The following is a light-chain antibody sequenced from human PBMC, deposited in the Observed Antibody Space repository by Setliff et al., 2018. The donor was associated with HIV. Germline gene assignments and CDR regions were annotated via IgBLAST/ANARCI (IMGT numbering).Light chain of an antibody. CDR2: AAS. V-gene: IGKV1-6*01. CDR3: LQDYNYPYT. Sequence: IQMTQSPSSLSASIGDRVTITCRASRGIRNDLSWYEQKPGKAPKLLIYAASYLQSGVPSKFSGSGYGTDFTLTISSLQPEDFATYYCLQDYNYPYTFGQGTKVDIK. J-gene: IGKJ2*01. CDR1: RGIRND.